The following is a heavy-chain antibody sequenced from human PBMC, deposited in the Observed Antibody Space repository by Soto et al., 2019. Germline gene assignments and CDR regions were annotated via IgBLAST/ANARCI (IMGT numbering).Heavy chain of an antibody. CDR2: IIPTFGTA. J-gene: IGHJ6*02. V-gene: IGHV1-69*13. CDR1: GGTFSSYA. D-gene: IGHD3-3*01. Sequence: ASVKVSCKASGGTFSSYAISWVRQAPGQGLEWMGGIIPTFGTANYAQKFQGRVTITADESTSTAYMELSSLRSEDTAVYFCATPAYDFWSGWVPDYYYYGMDVWGQGTTVTVS. CDR3: ATPAYDFWSGWVPDYYYYGMDV.